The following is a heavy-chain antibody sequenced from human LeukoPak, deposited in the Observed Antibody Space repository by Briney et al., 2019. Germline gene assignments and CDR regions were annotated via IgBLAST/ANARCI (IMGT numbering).Heavy chain of an antibody. D-gene: IGHD3-22*01. J-gene: IGHJ3*01. CDR3: ARGGSSGFYYNAFDL. CDR2: INIGESSI. CDR1: GFTFNNFE. V-gene: IGHV3-48*03. Sequence: GGSLRLSCAVSGFTFNNFEMNWVRQAPGKGLEWISYINIGESSILYADSVKGRFTISRDAARNSLYLQMNSLRAEDTAVYYCARGGSSGFYYNAFDLWGQGTVVTVSS.